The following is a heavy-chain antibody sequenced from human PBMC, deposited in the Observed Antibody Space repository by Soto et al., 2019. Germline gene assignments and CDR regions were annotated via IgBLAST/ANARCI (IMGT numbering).Heavy chain of an antibody. Sequence: GASVKVSSKASVYTFTSYYINWVRQAPGQGLEWLGIINPSGGNTNYAQRLQGRVTMTRDTSTSTVYMELSSLRSDDTAVYYCARVGIRGVYYDSSGYYFFDYWGQGTLVTVSS. D-gene: IGHD3-22*01. J-gene: IGHJ4*02. CDR3: ARVGIRGVYYDSSGYYFFDY. V-gene: IGHV1-46*01. CDR2: INPSGGNT. CDR1: VYTFTSYY.